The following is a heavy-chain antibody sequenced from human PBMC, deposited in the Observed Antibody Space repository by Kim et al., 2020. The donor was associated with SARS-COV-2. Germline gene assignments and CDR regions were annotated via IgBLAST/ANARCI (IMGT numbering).Heavy chain of an antibody. CDR3: APAIAVAGTTIYYYYGMDV. J-gene: IGHJ6*02. D-gene: IGHD6-19*01. CDR2: FDPEDGET. V-gene: IGHV1-24*01. Sequence: ASVKVSCKVSGYTLTELSMHWVRQAPGKGLEWMGGFDPEDGETIYAQKFQGRVTMTEDTSTDTAYMELSSLISEDTAVYYFAPAIAVAGTTIYYYYGMDVWGQGTTVTVSS. CDR1: GYTLTELS.